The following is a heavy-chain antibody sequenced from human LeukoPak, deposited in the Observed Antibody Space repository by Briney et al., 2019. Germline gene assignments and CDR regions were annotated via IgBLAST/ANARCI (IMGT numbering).Heavy chain of an antibody. V-gene: IGHV1-2*02. CDR1: GYTFTGYY. J-gene: IGHJ4*02. D-gene: IGHD3-9*01. Sequence: ASVKVSCKASGYTFTGYYMHWVRQAPGQGLEWMGWINPNSGGTNYAQKFQGRVTMTRDTSISTAYMELSRLRSDDTAVYYCARDLEVLRYFDWLPEIIDYWGQGTLVTVSS. CDR2: INPNSGGT. CDR3: ARDLEVLRYFDWLPEIIDY.